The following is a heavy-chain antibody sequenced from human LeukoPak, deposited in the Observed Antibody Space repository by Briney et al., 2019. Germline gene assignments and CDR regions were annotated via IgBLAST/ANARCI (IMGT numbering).Heavy chain of an antibody. D-gene: IGHD3-22*01. CDR1: GFTFSSYG. V-gene: IGHV3-21*01. CDR2: ISSSSSYI. CDR3: ARDEDSSGYCDY. J-gene: IGHJ4*02. Sequence: GRSLRLSCAASGFTFSSYGMHWVRQAPGKGLEWVSSISSSSSYIYYADSVKGRFTISRDNAKNSLYLQMNSLRAEDTAVYYCARDEDSSGYCDYWGQGTLVTVSS.